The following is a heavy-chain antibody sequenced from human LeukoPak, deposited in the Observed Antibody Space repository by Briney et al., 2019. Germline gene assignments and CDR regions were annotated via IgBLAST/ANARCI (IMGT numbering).Heavy chain of an antibody. CDR3: ARLGGNNYDFDY. J-gene: IGHJ4*02. D-gene: IGHD4-11*01. CDR2: IYYSGST. Sequence: SETLSLTSTVSGGSISSSSYYWGWIRQPPGKGLEWIGSIYYSGSTYYNPSLKSRVTISVDTSKNQFSLKLSSVAAADTAVYYCARLGGNNYDFDYWGQGTLVTVSS. CDR1: GGSISSSSYY. V-gene: IGHV4-39*01.